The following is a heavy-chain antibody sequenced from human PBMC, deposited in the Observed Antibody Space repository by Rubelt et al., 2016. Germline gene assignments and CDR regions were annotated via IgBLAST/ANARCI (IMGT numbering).Heavy chain of an antibody. CDR1: GFTFSDYY. D-gene: IGHD3-10*01. Sequence: QVQLVESGGGLVKPGGSLRLSCAASGFTFSDYYMSWIRQAPGKGLEWVSYISSSGITIYYADSVKGRITISRGNAKKSLYVEMNSLRAEDTAGYYCARRRIEGMGDYWGQGTLVTVSS. J-gene: IGHJ4*02. V-gene: IGHV3-11*04. CDR2: ISSSGITI. CDR3: ARRRIEGMGDY.